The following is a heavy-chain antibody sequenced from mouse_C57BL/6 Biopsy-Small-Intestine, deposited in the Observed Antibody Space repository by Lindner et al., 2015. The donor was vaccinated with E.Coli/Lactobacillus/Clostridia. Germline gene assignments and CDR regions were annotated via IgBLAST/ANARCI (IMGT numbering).Heavy chain of an antibody. D-gene: IGHD1-1*01. CDR2: IYPRSGNT. Sequence: VQLQESGAELARPGASAKLSCKASGYTFTSYGISWVKQRTGQGLEWIGEIYPRSGNTYYNEKFKGKATLTADKSSSTAYMELRSLTSEDSAVYFCARSVEGLLRSFDYWGQGTTLTVSS. V-gene: IGHV1-81*01. CDR1: GYTFTSYG. J-gene: IGHJ2*01. CDR3: ARSVEGLLRSFDY.